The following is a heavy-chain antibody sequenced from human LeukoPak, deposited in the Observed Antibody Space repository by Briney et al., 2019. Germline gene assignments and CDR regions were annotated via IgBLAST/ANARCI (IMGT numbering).Heavy chain of an antibody. CDR1: GFTFSSYA. V-gene: IGHV3-23*01. CDR2: ISGSGGST. D-gene: IGHD6-6*01. Sequence: GGSLRLSCAASGFTFSSYAMSWVRQAPGKGLEWVSAISGSGGSTYYADSVKGRFTISRDNAKNSLYLQMNSLRAEDTAVYYCARDRSSSGWFDPWGQGTLVTVSS. J-gene: IGHJ5*02. CDR3: ARDRSSSGWFDP.